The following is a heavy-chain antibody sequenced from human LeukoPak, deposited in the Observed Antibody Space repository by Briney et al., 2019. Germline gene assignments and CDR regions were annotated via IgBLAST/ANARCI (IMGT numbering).Heavy chain of an antibody. Sequence: SETLSLTCTVSGGSISSYYWSWIRQPPGKGLEWIGYIYYSGSTNYNPSLKSRVTISVDTSKNQFSLKLSSVTAADTAVYYCASGYSSSWYTEKRSFDYWGQGTLVTVSS. V-gene: IGHV4-59*12. CDR1: GGSISSYY. CDR2: IYYSGST. CDR3: ASGYSSSWYTEKRSFDY. D-gene: IGHD6-13*01. J-gene: IGHJ4*02.